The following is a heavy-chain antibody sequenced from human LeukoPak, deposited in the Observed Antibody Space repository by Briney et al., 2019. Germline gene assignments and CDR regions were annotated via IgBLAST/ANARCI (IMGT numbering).Heavy chain of an antibody. Sequence: GGSLRLSCAASGFTFSNYGMHWVRQAPGKGLEWVAVISYDGSNKYYADSVKGRFTISRDNSKNTLYLQMNSLRAEDTAVYYCAKDLSNAYYYYYGMDVWGQGTTLTVSS. D-gene: IGHD1-1*01. CDR3: AKDLSNAYYYYYGMDV. V-gene: IGHV3-30*18. CDR2: ISYDGSNK. CDR1: GFTFSNYG. J-gene: IGHJ6*02.